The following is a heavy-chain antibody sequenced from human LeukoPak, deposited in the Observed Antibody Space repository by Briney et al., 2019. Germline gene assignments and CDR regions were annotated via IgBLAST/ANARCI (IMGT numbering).Heavy chain of an antibody. CDR2: ISSSSSYI. V-gene: IGHV3-21*01. J-gene: IGHJ4*02. CDR1: GFTFSSYS. Sequence: PGGSLRLSCAASGFTFSSYSMNWVRQAPGKGLEWVSSISSSSSYIYYADSVKGRFTISRDNAKNSLYLQMNCLRAEDTAVYYCARDRKRYSSGWEANDYWGQGTLVTVSS. CDR3: ARDRKRYSSGWEANDY. D-gene: IGHD6-19*01.